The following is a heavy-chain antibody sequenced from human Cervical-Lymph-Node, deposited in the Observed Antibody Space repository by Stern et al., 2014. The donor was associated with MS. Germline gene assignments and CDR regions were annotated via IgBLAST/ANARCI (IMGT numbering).Heavy chain of an antibody. D-gene: IGHD1-14*01. CDR3: ARQTTAWASDV. J-gene: IGHJ4*02. V-gene: IGHV5-51*01. CDR1: GYKFSIYW. CDR2: IYPGDSET. Sequence: EMQLVESGAELIRPRSSLKISCKGSGYKFSIYWIAWVRQMPGKGLEWMGIIYPGDSETRYSPSFQGQVTRAADKSTSTAYLQWSSLNASDTAMYFCARQTTAWASDVWGQGTLVTVSS.